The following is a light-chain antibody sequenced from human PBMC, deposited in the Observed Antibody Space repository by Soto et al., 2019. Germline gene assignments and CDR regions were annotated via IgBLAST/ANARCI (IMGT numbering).Light chain of an antibody. CDR1: QSVSSN. Sequence: EIVMTQSPATLSVSPGERATLSCRASQSVSSNVAWYQQKPGQAPSLLIYGASTRATGIPARFSGSGSGTEFPLTISSLQSEDFAVYYCQQYNNWPPWTFGQGTKVEIK. CDR2: GAS. J-gene: IGKJ1*01. V-gene: IGKV3-15*01. CDR3: QQYNNWPPWT.